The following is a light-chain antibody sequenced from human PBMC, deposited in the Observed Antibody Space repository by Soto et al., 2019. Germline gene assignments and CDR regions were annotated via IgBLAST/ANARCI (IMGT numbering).Light chain of an antibody. J-gene: IGKJ4*01. V-gene: IGKV2-28*01. CDR2: LGS. CDR1: LSLLHSNGYNY. CDR3: MQALQTPLT. Sequence: DIVMTQSPLSLPVTPGEPASISCRSSLSLLHSNGYNYLDWYLQKPGQSPQLLIYLGSNRASGVSDRFSGSGSGTDFTLKISRVEAQDVGVYYCMQALQTPLTFGGVTKVVIK.